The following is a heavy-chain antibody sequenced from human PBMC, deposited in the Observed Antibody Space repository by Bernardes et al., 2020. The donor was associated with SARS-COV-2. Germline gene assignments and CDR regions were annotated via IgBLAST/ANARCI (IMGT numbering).Heavy chain of an antibody. Sequence: GWSLLISCSASGFIFRTSYLHWVRQAPGPGLEYVSSISSNGAGTYYADSVKGRFSISRDNSKNTLYLQMSSLRPDDMGVYYCVKQYCGGTNCYTGAFDMWGHGTVVTVSS. CDR2: ISSNGAGT. CDR1: GFIFRTSY. V-gene: IGHV3-64D*06. J-gene: IGHJ3*02. CDR3: VKQYCGGTNCYTGAFDM. D-gene: IGHD2-2*02.